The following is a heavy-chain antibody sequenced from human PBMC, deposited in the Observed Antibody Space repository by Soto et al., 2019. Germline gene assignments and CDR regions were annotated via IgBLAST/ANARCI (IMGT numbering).Heavy chain of an antibody. CDR1: GFTFSSYW. V-gene: IGHV3-7*01. J-gene: IGHJ4*02. Sequence: EVQLVESGGGLVQPGGSLRLSCAASGFTFSSYWMSWVRQAPGKGLEWVANIKQDGSEKYYADSVKGRFTISTDNAPNSLQLQMNSLRAEDTEVYYCAQGLAIRCFYWTFWGQGIMVTVSS. CDR3: AQGLAIRCFYWTF. CDR2: IKQDGSEK. D-gene: IGHD3-9*01.